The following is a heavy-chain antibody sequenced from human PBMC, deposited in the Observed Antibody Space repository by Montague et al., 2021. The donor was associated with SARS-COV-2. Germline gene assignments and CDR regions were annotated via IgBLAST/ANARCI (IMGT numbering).Heavy chain of an antibody. D-gene: IGHD2-8*01. V-gene: IGHV4-34*01. CDR1: RGSVNSYY. CDR2: INHSGTT. Sequence: SETLSLTCAVYRGSVNSYYWTWIRQAPGKGLAWIGEINHSGTTSYNPSLKSRVTMSIDASKRQFSLRLNSVSAADTAVYFCARGRPDQGSIRHFESVSSGVLDLWGPGSLVIVS. J-gene: IGHJ4*03. CDR3: ARGRPDQGSIRHFESVSSGVLDL.